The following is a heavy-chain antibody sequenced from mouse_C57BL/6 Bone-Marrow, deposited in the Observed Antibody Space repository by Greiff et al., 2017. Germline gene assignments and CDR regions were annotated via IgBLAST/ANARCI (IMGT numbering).Heavy chain of an antibody. CDR3: ARSAYYSNYGFAY. CDR2: IDPSDSYT. J-gene: IGHJ3*01. D-gene: IGHD2-5*01. Sequence: QVQLQQPGAELVRPGTSVKLSCKASGYTFTSYWMHWVKQRPGQGLEWIGVIDPSDSYTNYNQKFKGKATLTVDKSSSTAYMQLSSLTSEDSAVYFCARSAYYSNYGFAYWGQGTLVTVSA. CDR1: GYTFTSYW. V-gene: IGHV1-59*01.